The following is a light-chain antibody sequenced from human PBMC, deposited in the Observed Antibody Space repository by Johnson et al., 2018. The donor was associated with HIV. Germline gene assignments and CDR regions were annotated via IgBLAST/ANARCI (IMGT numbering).Light chain of an antibody. V-gene: IGLV1-51*01. CDR1: SSNIGRNY. Sequence: QSVLTQPPSVSAAPGQKVTISCSGSSSNIGRNYVSWYQQLPGTAPKLLIFANNKRPSGIPDRFSASNSGMSAILVITALPPGDESDYYCGTWDSSLSAYVFGTGTKVTVL. CDR3: GTWDSSLSAYV. CDR2: ANN. J-gene: IGLJ1*01.